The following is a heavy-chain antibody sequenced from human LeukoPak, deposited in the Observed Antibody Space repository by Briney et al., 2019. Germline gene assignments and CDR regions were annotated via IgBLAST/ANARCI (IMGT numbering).Heavy chain of an antibody. J-gene: IGHJ4*02. Sequence: ASVKVSCKASGYTFTSYGISWVRQAPGQGLEWMGWISAYNGNTNYAQKLQGRVTMTTGTSTSTAYMELRSLRSDDTAVYYCARGSGMIVVAPIDYWGQGTLVTVSS. D-gene: IGHD3-22*01. V-gene: IGHV1-18*01. CDR3: ARGSGMIVVAPIDY. CDR1: GYTFTSYG. CDR2: ISAYNGNT.